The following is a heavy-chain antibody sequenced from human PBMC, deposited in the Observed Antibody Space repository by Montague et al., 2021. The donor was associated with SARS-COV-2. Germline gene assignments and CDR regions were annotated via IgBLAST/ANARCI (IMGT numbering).Heavy chain of an antibody. CDR3: ARVGGGTPRYFDN. D-gene: IGHD1-1*01. CDR1: GASISSGDYY. Sequence: TLSLTCTVSGASISSGDYYWSWIRQPAGKGLEWSGRIYTSGSTNYNPSLNSRTTILVDTSKNQFSLNLRSVTAADTAVYYCARVGGGTPRYFDNWGQGTLVTVSS. CDR2: IYTSGST. V-gene: IGHV4-61*02. J-gene: IGHJ4*02.